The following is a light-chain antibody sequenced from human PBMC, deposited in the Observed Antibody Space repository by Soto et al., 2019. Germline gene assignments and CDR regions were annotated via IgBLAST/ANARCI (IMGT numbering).Light chain of an antibody. Sequence: DIVMTQSPDSLPVSLGEMATTNCKSSQSLLYSSNNKNYLAWYQQKPGQPPKLLIFWASTRESGVPDRFSGSGSGTDVTLTIGRLQAEDVAVYYWKQYYYTPYSVGQGTKLEIK. CDR3: KQYYYTPYS. V-gene: IGKV4-1*01. J-gene: IGKJ2*03. CDR2: WAS. CDR1: QSLLYSSNNKNY.